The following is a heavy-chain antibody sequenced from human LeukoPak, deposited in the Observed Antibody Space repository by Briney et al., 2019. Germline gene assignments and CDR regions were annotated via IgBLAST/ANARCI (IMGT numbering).Heavy chain of an antibody. V-gene: IGHV3-7*01. J-gene: IGHJ4*02. CDR3: ARDGLWFGELLQLDY. CDR2: IKQDGSEK. Sequence: GGSLRLSCAASGFTFSSYWMSWVRQAPGKGLEWVANIKQDGSEKYYVDSVKGRFTISRGNAKNSLYLQMNSLRAEDTAVYYCARDGLWFGELLQLDYWGQGTLVTVSS. CDR1: GFTFSSYW. D-gene: IGHD3-10*01.